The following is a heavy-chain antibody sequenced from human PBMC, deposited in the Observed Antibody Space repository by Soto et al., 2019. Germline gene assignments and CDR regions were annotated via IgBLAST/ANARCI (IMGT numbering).Heavy chain of an antibody. CDR1: GYTFTGYY. CDR3: ARASFGVGMGLEAAFDI. J-gene: IGHJ3*02. V-gene: IGHV1-2*04. CDR2: INPNSGGT. D-gene: IGHD2-21*01. Sequence: ASVKVSCKASGYTFTGYYMHWVRQAPGQGLEWMGWINPNSGGTNYAQKFQGWVTMTRDTSISTAYMELSRLRSDDTAVYYCARASFGVGMGLEAAFDIWGQGTMVTVSS.